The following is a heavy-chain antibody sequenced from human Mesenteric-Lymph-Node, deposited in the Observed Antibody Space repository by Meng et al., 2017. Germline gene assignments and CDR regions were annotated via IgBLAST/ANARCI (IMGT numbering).Heavy chain of an antibody. CDR2: IYTSGST. Sequence: VQLQEPRRGLVKPSATLSLTCTVSGGSMCSYYWSWMRQPAGKRLEWIGRIYTSGSTNYNPSLKSRVTMSVDTPKNQFSRKLSSVTAADTAVYYCARGLIGITLMPWYFDLWGRGTLVTVSS. V-gene: IGHV4-4*07. J-gene: IGHJ2*01. CDR1: GGSMCSYY. D-gene: IGHD3-22*01. CDR3: ARGLIGITLMPWYFDL.